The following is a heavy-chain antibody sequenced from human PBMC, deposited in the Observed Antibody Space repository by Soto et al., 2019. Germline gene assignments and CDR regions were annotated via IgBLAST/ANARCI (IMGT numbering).Heavy chain of an antibody. CDR3: ARPYCSSTSCYSWFDP. J-gene: IGHJ5*02. V-gene: IGHV1-2*02. D-gene: IGHD2-2*01. Sequence: ASLKVSCKASGYTFTGYYMHWVRQAPGQGLEWMGWINPNSGGTNYAQKFQGRVTMTRDTSISTAYMELSRLRSDDTAVYYCARPYCSSTSCYSWFDPWGQGTLVTVSS. CDR1: GYTFTGYY. CDR2: INPNSGGT.